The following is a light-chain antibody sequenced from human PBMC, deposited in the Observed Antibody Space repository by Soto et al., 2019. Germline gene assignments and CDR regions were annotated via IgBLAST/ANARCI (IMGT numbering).Light chain of an antibody. V-gene: IGKV3D-15*01. Sequence: EIVMTQSPATLSVSPGERATLSCRASQSVSSNLAWYQQKPGQAPRLLIYGASTRATAIPARFSGSGSGTEFTLTISSLQSEDFAVYYYQEYNNWPPITVGQGTRLEIK. CDR1: QSVSSN. J-gene: IGKJ5*01. CDR2: GAS. CDR3: QEYNNWPPIT.